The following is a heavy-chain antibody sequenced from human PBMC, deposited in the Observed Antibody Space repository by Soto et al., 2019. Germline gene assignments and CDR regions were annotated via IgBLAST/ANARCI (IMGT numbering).Heavy chain of an antibody. J-gene: IGHJ3*02. V-gene: IGHV1-2*02. CDR3: ASAFPIVGVIYSQHAFDI. CDR2: INPNSGGT. CDR1: GYTFTGYY. D-gene: IGHD3-22*01. Sequence: GASVKVSCKASGYTFTGYYMHWVRQAPGQGLEWMGWINPNSGGTKYSQKFQGRVTITRDTSASTAYMELSSLRSEDTAVYYCASAFPIVGVIYSQHAFDIWGQGTIVT.